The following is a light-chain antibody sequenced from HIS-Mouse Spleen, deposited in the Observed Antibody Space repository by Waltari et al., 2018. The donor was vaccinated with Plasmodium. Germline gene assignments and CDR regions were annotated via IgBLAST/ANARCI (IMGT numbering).Light chain of an antibody. CDR3: QQSYSTPPT. CDR1: QSISSY. V-gene: IGKV1-39*01. Sequence: DIQMTQSPSSLYASLGDRVTITCRASQSISSYLNWYQQKPGKAPNLLIYAASRLQSGVPSRFSGSGSGTDFTLTISSLQPEDGATYYCQQSYSTPPTFGRWTKVE. J-gene: IGKJ4*01. CDR2: AAS.